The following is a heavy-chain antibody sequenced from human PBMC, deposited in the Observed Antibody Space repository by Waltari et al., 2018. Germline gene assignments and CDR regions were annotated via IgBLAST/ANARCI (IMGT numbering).Heavy chain of an antibody. D-gene: IGHD3-3*01. J-gene: IGHJ3*01. CDR3: AKDSGSGGDAFDV. CDR2: ILYDGSDE. V-gene: IGHV3-30*02. Sequence: VQLLESGGGLVQPGGSLRLSCAASGFTFSSYAMSWVRQAPGKGLEWVSFILYDGSDESYADSVKGRFTISRDNSKHTIFLQMIGLKVEDTAVYLCAKDSGSGGDAFDVWGQGTMVTVSS. CDR1: GFTFSSYA.